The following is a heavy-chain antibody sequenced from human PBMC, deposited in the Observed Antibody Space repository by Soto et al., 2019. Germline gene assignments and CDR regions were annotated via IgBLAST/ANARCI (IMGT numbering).Heavy chain of an antibody. J-gene: IGHJ6*02. D-gene: IGHD3-3*02. CDR2: IHPGDSDT. Sequence: GESLKISCKDSGYTFGSYYIAWVRQMPGKGLKWVGIIHPGDSDTRHSPSFQGQVTISADRSIKTAYLQWSSLKASDTAIYYCAKSDLTPRPGQSRAFEGGMGVWGQGTTVTVSS. V-gene: IGHV5-51*01. CDR3: AKSDLTPRPGQSRAFEGGMGV. CDR1: GYTFGSYY.